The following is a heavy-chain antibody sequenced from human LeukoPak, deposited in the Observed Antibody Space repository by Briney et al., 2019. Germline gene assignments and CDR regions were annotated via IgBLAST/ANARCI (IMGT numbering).Heavy chain of an antibody. J-gene: IGHJ4*02. CDR3: ARDAVSNYEETNRGFDC. CDR1: GYTFTAYG. V-gene: IGHV1-18*01. Sequence: ASVKVSCKASGYTFTAYGITWVRQAPGQGLEWMGWISAYSGNTHFPQKFRDRISMTTDTSTSTAYMELRSLRSDDTAVYYCARDAVSNYEETNRGFDCWGQGTLVTVSS. D-gene: IGHD1-7*01. CDR2: ISAYSGNT.